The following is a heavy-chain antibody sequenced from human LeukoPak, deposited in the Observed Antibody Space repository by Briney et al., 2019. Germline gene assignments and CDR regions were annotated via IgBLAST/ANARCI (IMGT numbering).Heavy chain of an antibody. D-gene: IGHD1-26*01. Sequence: SETLSLTCTVSGGSISSYYWSWIRQPPGKGLEWIGYIYYSGSTNYNPSLKSRVTISVDTSKNQFSLKLSSVTAADTAVYYCARVQWELLSDDAFDIWGQGTMVTVSS. CDR3: ARVQWELLSDDAFDI. J-gene: IGHJ3*02. V-gene: IGHV4-59*08. CDR2: IYYSGST. CDR1: GGSISSYY.